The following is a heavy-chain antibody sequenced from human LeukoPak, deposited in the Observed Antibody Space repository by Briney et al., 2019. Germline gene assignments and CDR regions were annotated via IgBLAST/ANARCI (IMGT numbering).Heavy chain of an antibody. J-gene: IGHJ4*02. CDR3: ARGAWATRLGS. Sequence: EPSETLSLTCAVYGDSLNSYYWSWVRQPPGEGLEWIGEIYESGTTEYNPSLKSRVTISMVPSKQQFSLSLSSVTAADTAVYYCARGAWATRLGSWGLGTPVIVSS. D-gene: IGHD2-15*01. V-gene: IGHV4-34*01. CDR1: GDSLNSYY. CDR2: IYESGTT.